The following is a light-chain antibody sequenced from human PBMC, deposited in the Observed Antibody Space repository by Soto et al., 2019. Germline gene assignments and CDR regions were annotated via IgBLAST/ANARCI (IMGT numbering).Light chain of an antibody. CDR2: KAS. J-gene: IGKJ1*01. Sequence: DIQMTQSPSTLSASVGDRVTITCRASQSISSWLAWYEQKPGKAPKLLIYKASRLASGVPSVFSGSGSGTEFTLTISSLQPDDFATYYCQQYNSYSWTFGQGTKVDIK. CDR3: QQYNSYSWT. CDR1: QSISSW. V-gene: IGKV1-5*03.